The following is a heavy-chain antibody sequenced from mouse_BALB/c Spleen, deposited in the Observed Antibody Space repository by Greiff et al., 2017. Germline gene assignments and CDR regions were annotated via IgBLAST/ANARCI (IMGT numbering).Heavy chain of an antibody. CDR3: ARNYYGSSYKYFDV. D-gene: IGHD1-1*01. CDR2: ISSGGST. J-gene: IGHJ1*01. CDR1: GFTFSSYA. Sequence: DVMLVESGGGLVKPGGSLKLSCAASGFTFSSYAMSWVRQTPEKRLEWVASISSGGSTYYPDSVKGRFTISRDNARNILYLQMSSLRSEDTAMYYCARNYYGSSYKYFDVWGAGTTVTVSS. V-gene: IGHV5-6-5*01.